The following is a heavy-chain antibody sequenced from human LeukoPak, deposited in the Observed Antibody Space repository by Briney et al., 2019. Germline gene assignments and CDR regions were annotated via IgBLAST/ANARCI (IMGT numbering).Heavy chain of an antibody. J-gene: IGHJ4*02. D-gene: IGHD2/OR15-2a*01. CDR3: AREGIVRTYDQ. CDR1: GDSITSYY. CDR2: IYYSGIT. Sequence: PSETLSLTCTVSGDSITSYYWYWFRQPPGKELEWIACIYYSGITYYNPSLKSRVTISSDTSKNHFSLRLSSVTAADTAVYYCAREGIVRTYDQWGQGILVTVSS. V-gene: IGHV4-59*12.